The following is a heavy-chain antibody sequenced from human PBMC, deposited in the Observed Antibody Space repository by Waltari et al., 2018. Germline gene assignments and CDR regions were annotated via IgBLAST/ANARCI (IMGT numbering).Heavy chain of an antibody. D-gene: IGHD2-2*01. CDR3: ARVDCSSTSCFFAFDI. V-gene: IGHV4-38-2*01. Sequence: QVQLQESGPGLVKPSETLSLTCAVSGYSISSGYYWGWLRQPPGKGLEWIGSIYHSGSTYYNPSLKSRVTISVDTSKNQFSLKLSSVTAADTAVYYCARVDCSSTSCFFAFDIWGQGTMVTVSS. CDR1: GYSISSGYY. CDR2: IYHSGST. J-gene: IGHJ3*02.